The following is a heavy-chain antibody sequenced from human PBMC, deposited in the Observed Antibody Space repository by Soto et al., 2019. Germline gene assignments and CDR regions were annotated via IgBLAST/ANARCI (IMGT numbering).Heavy chain of an antibody. V-gene: IGHV4-34*01. CDR2: INHSGSI. CDR1: GGSFSGYY. D-gene: IGHD3-16*01. CDR3: ARVYGYFYYYYMDV. Sequence: SETLSLTCAVYGGSFSGYYWSWIRQPPGKGLEWIGEINHSGSINYNPSLKSRVTISVDTSKNQFSLKLSSVTAADTAVYYCARVYGYFYYYYMDVWDKGTTVTAP. J-gene: IGHJ6*03.